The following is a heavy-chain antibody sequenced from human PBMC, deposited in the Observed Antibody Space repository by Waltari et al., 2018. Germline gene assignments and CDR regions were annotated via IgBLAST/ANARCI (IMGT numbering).Heavy chain of an antibody. Sequence: QVQLVQSGAEVKKPGASVKVSCKVSGYTLNELSMHWVRQAPGKGLEWMGGFDPEEGETIYAQKFQGRVTMTEETSTDTAYMELSSLRSEDTAVYYCATTVAAHDAFDIWGQGTMVTVSS. CDR2: FDPEEGET. CDR3: ATTVAAHDAFDI. CDR1: GYTLNELS. J-gene: IGHJ3*02. D-gene: IGHD6-25*01. V-gene: IGHV1-24*01.